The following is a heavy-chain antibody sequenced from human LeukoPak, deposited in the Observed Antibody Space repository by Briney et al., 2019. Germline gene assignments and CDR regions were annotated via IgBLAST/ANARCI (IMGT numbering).Heavy chain of an antibody. V-gene: IGHV4-34*01. D-gene: IGHD3-22*01. CDR1: GGSFSGYY. Sequence: SETLSLTCAVYGGSFSGYYWSWIRQPPGKGLEWIGEINHSGSTNYNPSLKSRVTISVDTSKNQFSLKLSSVTAADTAVYYWARERKYYYDSSGYHVIAFDIWGQGTMVTASS. CDR2: INHSGST. CDR3: ARERKYYYDSSGYHVIAFDI. J-gene: IGHJ3*02.